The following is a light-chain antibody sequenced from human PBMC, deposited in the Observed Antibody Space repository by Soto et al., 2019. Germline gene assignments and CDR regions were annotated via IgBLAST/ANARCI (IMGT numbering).Light chain of an antibody. CDR1: NSDIGDRNY. CDR2: EVN. Sequence: QSVLTQPASVSGSPGQSITISCTGANSDIGDRNYVSWYQQYPGKAPKVIIYEVNYRPSGVSYRFSGSKSGNTASLTISGLQAEDEADYYCSSFSSGTTLFVFGGGTKLTVL. CDR3: SSFSSGTTLFV. V-gene: IGLV2-14*01. J-gene: IGLJ2*01.